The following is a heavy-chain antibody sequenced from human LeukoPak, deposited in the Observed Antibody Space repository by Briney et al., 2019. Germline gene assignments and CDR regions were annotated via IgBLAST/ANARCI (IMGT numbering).Heavy chain of an antibody. CDR2: IYHSGST. Sequence: SETLSLTCTVSGGSISSYYCSWIRQPPGKGLEWIGYIYHSGSTYYNPSLKSRVTISVDRSKNQFSLKLSSVTAADTAVYYCARPTLNGYYYDSSGPPDAFDIWGQGTMVTVSS. J-gene: IGHJ3*02. V-gene: IGHV4-59*12. D-gene: IGHD3-22*01. CDR3: ARPTLNGYYYDSSGPPDAFDI. CDR1: GGSISSYY.